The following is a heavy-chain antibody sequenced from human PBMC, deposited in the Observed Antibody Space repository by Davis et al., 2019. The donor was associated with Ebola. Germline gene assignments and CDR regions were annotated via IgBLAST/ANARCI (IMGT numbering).Heavy chain of an antibody. D-gene: IGHD6-19*01. CDR3: ARDLGTKWLVDTIRFDY. CDR2: ISAYNGNT. V-gene: IGHV1-18*03. Sequence: GESLKISCKGSGYTFTSYGISWVRQAPGQGLEWMGWISAYNGNTNYAQKLQGRVTMTTDTSTTTAYMELRSLRSDDMAVYYCARDLGTKWLVDTIRFDYWGQGTLVTVSS. J-gene: IGHJ4*02. CDR1: GYTFTSYG.